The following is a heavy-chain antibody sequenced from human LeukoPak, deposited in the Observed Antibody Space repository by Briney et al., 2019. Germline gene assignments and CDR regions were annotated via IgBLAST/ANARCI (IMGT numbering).Heavy chain of an antibody. V-gene: IGHV3-11*04. CDR1: GFTFSDYY. CDR3: ARAEGLVVVAATIDY. J-gene: IGHJ4*02. D-gene: IGHD2-15*01. Sequence: PGGSLRLSCAASGFTFSDYYMSWIRQAPGKGLEWVSYISSSGSTIYYADSVKVRFTISRDNAKNSLYLQMNSLRAEDTAVYYCARAEGLVVVAATIDYWGQGTLVTVSS. CDR2: ISSSGSTI.